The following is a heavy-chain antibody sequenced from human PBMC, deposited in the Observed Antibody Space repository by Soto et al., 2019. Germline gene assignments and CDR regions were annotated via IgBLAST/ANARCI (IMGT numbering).Heavy chain of an antibody. Sequence: GGSLRLSCAASGFTFSNFGMHWVRQAPGKWLEWVASVSYDGTKKHSADSVKGRFTISRDSSKNTLYLQMSSLRAGDTAVYYCAKDYLGNSNAFDIWGRGXMVTV. CDR3: AKDYLGNSNAFDI. D-gene: IGHD2-2*01. J-gene: IGHJ3*02. CDR1: GFTFSNFG. CDR2: VSYDGTKK. V-gene: IGHV3-30*18.